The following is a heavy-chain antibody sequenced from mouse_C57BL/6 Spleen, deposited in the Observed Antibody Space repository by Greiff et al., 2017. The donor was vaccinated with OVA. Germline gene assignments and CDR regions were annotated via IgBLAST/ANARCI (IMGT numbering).Heavy chain of an antibody. CDR2: ISSGGSYT. J-gene: IGHJ2*01. CDR1: GFTFSSYG. V-gene: IGHV5-6*01. Sequence: EVKLMESGGDLVKPGGSLKLSCAASGFTFSSYGMSWVRQTPDKRLEWVATISSGGSYTYYTDSVKGRFTISRDNAKNTLYLQMSSLKSEDTAMYYCARQGNWDFDYWGQGTTLTVSS. CDR3: ARQGNWDFDY. D-gene: IGHD4-1*01.